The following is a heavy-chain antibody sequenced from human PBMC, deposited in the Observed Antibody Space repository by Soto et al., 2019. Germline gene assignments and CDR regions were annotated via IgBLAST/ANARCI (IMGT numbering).Heavy chain of an antibody. CDR3: ARGRYSSSWSDFDY. J-gene: IGHJ4*02. CDR2: IWYDGSNQ. D-gene: IGHD6-13*01. V-gene: IGHV3-33*01. CDR1: GFTFSIYG. Sequence: QVQLVESGGGVVQPGRSLRLSCAASGFTFSIYGMHWVRQAPGKGLEWVAVIWYDGSNQYYAESVKGRFTISRDNSKNTLYLQMNSLRAEDTAVYYCARGRYSSSWSDFDYWGQGTLVTVSS.